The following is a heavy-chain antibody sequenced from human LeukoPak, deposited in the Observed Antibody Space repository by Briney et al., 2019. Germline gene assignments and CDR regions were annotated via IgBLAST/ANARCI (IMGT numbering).Heavy chain of an antibody. J-gene: IGHJ6*03. D-gene: IGHD1-26*01. Sequence: GGSLRLSCEASGFSFPYGMSWVRQAPGKGLEWVGRIKSKTDGGTIDYAAPVKGRFTISRDDSKNTLYLQMNSLKTEDTAVYYCTTVFSENYYYYYMDVWGKGTTVTISS. CDR2: IKSKTDGGTI. V-gene: IGHV3-15*01. CDR1: GFSFPYG. CDR3: TTVFSENYYYYYMDV.